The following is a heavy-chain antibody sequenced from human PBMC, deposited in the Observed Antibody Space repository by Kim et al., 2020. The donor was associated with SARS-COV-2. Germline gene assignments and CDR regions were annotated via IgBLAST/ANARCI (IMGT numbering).Heavy chain of an antibody. D-gene: IGHD6-13*01. Sequence: GGSLRLSCAASGFTFNTYGMHWVRQTPNKGLEWVAVIWYDGSKAYYADSVKGRFTISRDNSENTLYLQINSLRAEDTATYFCARDLVAAAGATHYLYNGMDIWGRGTTVTVCS. CDR1: GFTFNTYG. CDR2: IWYDGSKA. V-gene: IGHV3-33*01. J-gene: IGHJ6*02. CDR3: ARDLVAAAGATHYLYNGMDI.